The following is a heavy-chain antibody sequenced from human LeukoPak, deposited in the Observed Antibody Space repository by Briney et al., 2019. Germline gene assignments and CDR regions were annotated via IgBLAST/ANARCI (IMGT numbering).Heavy chain of an antibody. CDR3: AKDRDRFENLDY. CDR1: GFTFSSYG. Sequence: PGRSLRLSCAASGFTFSSYGMHWVRQAPGKGLEWVAVIWYDGSNKYYADSVKGRFTISRDNSKNTLYLQMNSLRAEDTAVYYCAKDRDRFENLDYWGQGTLVTVSS. J-gene: IGHJ4*02. D-gene: IGHD3-10*01. V-gene: IGHV3-33*06. CDR2: IWYDGSNK.